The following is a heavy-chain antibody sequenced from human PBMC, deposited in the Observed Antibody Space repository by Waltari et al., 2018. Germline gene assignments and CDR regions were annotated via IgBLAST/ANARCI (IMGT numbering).Heavy chain of an antibody. CDR2: ISLNSGSI. J-gene: IGHJ4*02. D-gene: IGHD6-19*01. CDR3: AKDQSIAVAGTRIDY. Sequence: EVQLVESGGGLVQPGRSLRLSCAASGFTFDDYAMHWVRQAPGKGLEWVSGISLNSGSIGYADSVKGRFTISRDNAKNSLYLQMNSLRAEDTALYYCAKDQSIAVAGTRIDYWGQGTLVTVSS. CDR1: GFTFDDYA. V-gene: IGHV3-9*01.